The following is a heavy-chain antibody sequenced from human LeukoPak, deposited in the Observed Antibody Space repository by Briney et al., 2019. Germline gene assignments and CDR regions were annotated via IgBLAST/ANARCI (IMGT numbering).Heavy chain of an antibody. J-gene: IGHJ3*02. CDR1: GFTFRSYW. CDR2: INQDGSDK. Sequence: GGSLRLSCAASGFTFRSYWMSWVRQAPGKGLEWVANINQDGSDKYSVDSVKGRFTISRDNAKNSLYLQMNSLRAGDTAVYYCARAVNYAFDIRGQGTMVTVFS. CDR3: ARAVNYAFDI. V-gene: IGHV3-7*01. D-gene: IGHD4-17*01.